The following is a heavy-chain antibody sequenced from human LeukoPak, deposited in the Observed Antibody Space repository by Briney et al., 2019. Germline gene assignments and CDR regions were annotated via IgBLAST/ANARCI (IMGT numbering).Heavy chain of an antibody. CDR2: IIPIFGTA. J-gene: IGHJ4*02. V-gene: IGHV1-69*13. CDR1: GGTFSSYA. CDR3: AREVYSGYDKFDY. Sequence: ASVKVSCKASGGTFSSYAISWVRQAPGQGLEWMGGIIPIFGTANYAQKFQGRVTITADESTSTAYMELSSLRSEDTAVYYCAREVYSGYDKFDYWGRGTLVTVSS. D-gene: IGHD5-12*01.